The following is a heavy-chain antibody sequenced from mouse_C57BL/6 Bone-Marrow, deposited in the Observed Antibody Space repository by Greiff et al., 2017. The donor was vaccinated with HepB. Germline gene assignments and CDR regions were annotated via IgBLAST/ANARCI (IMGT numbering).Heavy chain of an antibody. J-gene: IGHJ3*01. V-gene: IGHV5-16*01. CDR1: GFTFSDYY. CDR2: INYDGSST. Sequence: EVKLVDSEGGLVQPGSSMKLSCTASGFTFSDYYMAWVRQVPEKGLEWVANINYDGSSTYYLDSLKSRFIISRDNAKNILYLQMSSLKSEDTATYYCAREDWAAWFAYWGQGTLVTVSA. CDR3: AREDWAAWFAY. D-gene: IGHD4-1*01.